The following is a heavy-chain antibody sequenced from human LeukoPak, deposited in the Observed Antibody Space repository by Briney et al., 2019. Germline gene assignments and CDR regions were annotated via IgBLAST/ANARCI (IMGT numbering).Heavy chain of an antibody. V-gene: IGHV3-23*01. CDR2: ITGDGGGT. Sequence: GGSLRLSCAASGFTFRSYVMSWVRQVPGKGLGWVSAITGDGGGTNHADSVKGRFTISRDDSKNTLYLQMNSLRAEDTAVYYCAKETSSGNFVTLDCWGQGTLVTVSS. J-gene: IGHJ4*02. CDR1: GFTFRSYV. CDR3: AKETSSGNFVTLDC. D-gene: IGHD1-26*01.